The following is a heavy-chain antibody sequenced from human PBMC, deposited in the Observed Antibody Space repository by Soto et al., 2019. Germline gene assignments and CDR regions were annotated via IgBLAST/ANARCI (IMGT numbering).Heavy chain of an antibody. D-gene: IGHD3-9*01. Sequence: SETLSLTCTVSCGSISSGGYYWSWIRQHPGKGLEWIGYIYYSGSTYYNPSLKSRVTISVDTSKNQFSLKLSSVTAADTAVYYCARGKNVLRYFDWFSDGMDVWGQGTTVTVSS. J-gene: IGHJ6*02. V-gene: IGHV4-31*03. CDR2: IYYSGST. CDR1: CGSISSGGYY. CDR3: ARGKNVLRYFDWFSDGMDV.